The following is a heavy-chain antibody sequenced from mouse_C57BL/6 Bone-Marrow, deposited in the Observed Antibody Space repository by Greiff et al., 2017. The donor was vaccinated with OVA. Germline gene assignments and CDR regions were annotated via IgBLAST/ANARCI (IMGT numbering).Heavy chain of an antibody. CDR3: ARDHGYYYFDY. Sequence: EVKLMESGPSLVRPSQSLSLTCTATGFSINSDCYWIWIRQFPGNKLEYIGYTFYSGITYYNPTLGSRTYITRDTSNNRSSLKLSSVTTEDTATYYCARDHGYYYFDYWGQGTTLTVSS. V-gene: IGHV3-3*01. D-gene: IGHD2-3*01. J-gene: IGHJ2*01. CDR1: GFSINSDCY. CDR2: TFYSGIT.